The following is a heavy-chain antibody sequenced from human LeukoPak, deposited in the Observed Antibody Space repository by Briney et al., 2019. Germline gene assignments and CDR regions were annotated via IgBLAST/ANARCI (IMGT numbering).Heavy chain of an antibody. Sequence: GESLKISCKGSGYSFTSYWIGWVRQAPGQGLEWMGWISAYNGNTNYAQKLQGRVTMTTDTSTSTAYMELRSLRSDDTAVYYCARGRPNYYDSSGYPDYWGQGTLVTVSS. CDR2: ISAYNGNT. J-gene: IGHJ4*02. D-gene: IGHD3-22*01. CDR1: GYSFTSYW. V-gene: IGHV1-18*04. CDR3: ARGRPNYYDSSGYPDY.